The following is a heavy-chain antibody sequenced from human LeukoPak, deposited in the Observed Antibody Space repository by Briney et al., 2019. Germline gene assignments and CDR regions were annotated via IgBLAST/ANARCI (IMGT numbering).Heavy chain of an antibody. D-gene: IGHD2-21*01. CDR3: ARVVGNTNFDS. Sequence: PSGTLSLTCAVSGASISGTDWWSWVRQPPGKGLEWIGEIYHTGSTNYNPSLGSRVTISVDKSKSHFSLKVTSVTAADTAIYYCARVVGNTNFDSWGQGALVTVSS. CDR2: IYHTGST. V-gene: IGHV4-4*02. J-gene: IGHJ4*02. CDR1: GASISGTDW.